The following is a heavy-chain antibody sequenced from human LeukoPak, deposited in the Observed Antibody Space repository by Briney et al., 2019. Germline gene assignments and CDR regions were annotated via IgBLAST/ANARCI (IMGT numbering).Heavy chain of an antibody. CDR3: AKGAGSGAYSGSYSFDY. V-gene: IGHV3-23*01. D-gene: IGHD1-26*01. CDR2: ISGIAGST. CDR1: GFTFSSYA. J-gene: IGHJ4*02. Sequence: PGGSLRLSCAASGFTFSSYAMSWVRQAPGKGLEWVSGISGIAGSTYYADSLKGRFTISRDNSKNTLYLQMNSLRPEDTGVYYCAKGAGSGAYSGSYSFDYWGQGTLVTVSS.